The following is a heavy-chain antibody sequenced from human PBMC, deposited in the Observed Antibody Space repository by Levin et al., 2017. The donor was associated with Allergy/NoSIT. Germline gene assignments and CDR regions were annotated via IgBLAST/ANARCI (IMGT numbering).Heavy chain of an antibody. Sequence: PGGSLRLSCSASGFTFSSYAMHWVRQAPGKGLKSVSAISTNGGSTYYADSVKGRFTISRDNSKNTLYLQMSSLRDEDTAVYYCVSEWYYGSGSLDYWGQGTLVTVSS. CDR1: GFTFSSYA. CDR2: ISTNGGST. D-gene: IGHD3-10*01. CDR3: VSEWYYGSGSLDY. V-gene: IGHV3-64D*06. J-gene: IGHJ4*02.